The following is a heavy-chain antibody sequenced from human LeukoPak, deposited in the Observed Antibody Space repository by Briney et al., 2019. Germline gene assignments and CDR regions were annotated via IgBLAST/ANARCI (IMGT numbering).Heavy chain of an antibody. CDR3: AREPSSGRPDRSDY. J-gene: IGHJ4*02. Sequence: GGSLRLSCAASGFTVSSNYMSWVRQAPGKGLEGCSVIDSGGSTYYADSVKGRFTISTDNSKNTLYLQMNSLRAEDTAVYYCAREPSSGRPDRSDYWGQGTLVTVSS. CDR1: GFTVSSNY. CDR2: IDSGGST. V-gene: IGHV3-66*01. D-gene: IGHD1-26*01.